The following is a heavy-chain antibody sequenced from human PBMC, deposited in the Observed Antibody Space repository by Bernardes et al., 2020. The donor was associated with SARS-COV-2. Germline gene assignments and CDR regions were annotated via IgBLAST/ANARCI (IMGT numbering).Heavy chain of an antibody. J-gene: IGHJ6*02. V-gene: IGHV1-69*13. Sequence: SVKVSCKASGGTFSSYAISWVRQAPGQGLEWMGRIIPIFGTANYAQKFQGRVTITADESTSTAYMELSSLRSEDTAVYYCAKDLLYSSGRTYGMDVWGQGTTVTVSS. CDR1: GGTFSSYA. CDR3: AKDLLYSSGRTYGMDV. CDR2: IIPIFGTA. D-gene: IGHD6-19*01.